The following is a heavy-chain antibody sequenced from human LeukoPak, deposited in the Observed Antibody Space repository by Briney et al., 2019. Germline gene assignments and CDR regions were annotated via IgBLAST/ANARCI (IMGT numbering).Heavy chain of an antibody. CDR1: GFTFSSYG. V-gene: IGHV3-23*01. CDR3: AYGGYMDV. Sequence: GGSLRLSCAASGFTFSSYGMSWVRQAPGKGLEWVSAISGSGGSTYYADSVKGRFTISRDNAKNSLYLQMNSLRAEDTAVYYCAYGGYMDVWGKGTTVTISS. CDR2: ISGSGGST. D-gene: IGHD4-23*01. J-gene: IGHJ6*03.